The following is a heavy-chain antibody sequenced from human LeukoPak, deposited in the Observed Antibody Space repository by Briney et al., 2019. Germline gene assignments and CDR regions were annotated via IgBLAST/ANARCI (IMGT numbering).Heavy chain of an antibody. CDR1: GGSISSYY. Sequence: SETLSLTCTVSGGSISSYYWSWIRQPPGKGLEWIGYIYYSGSTNYNPSLKSRVTISVDTSKNQFSLKLSSVTAADTAVYYCARDRSTAMVNSYYYIDVWGKGTTVTVSS. V-gene: IGHV4-59*01. CDR3: ARDRSTAMVNSYYYIDV. D-gene: IGHD5-18*01. CDR2: IYYSGST. J-gene: IGHJ6*03.